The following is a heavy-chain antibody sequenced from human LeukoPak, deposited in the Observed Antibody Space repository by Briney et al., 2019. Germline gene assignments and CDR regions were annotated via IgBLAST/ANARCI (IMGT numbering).Heavy chain of an antibody. CDR1: GGSISRSGYY. Sequence: LSETLSLTCSVSGGSISRSGYYWGWIRQPPGKGLEWLGTTCNSGNTYYNPSLKCRVTIAVDTSTNQVSLKLRSVTAADTAVYYCARHEGSYYYDSSANYYPDYWGQGTLVTLSS. CDR2: TCNSGNT. D-gene: IGHD3-22*01. CDR3: ARHEGSYYYDSSANYYPDY. J-gene: IGHJ4*02. V-gene: IGHV4-39*01.